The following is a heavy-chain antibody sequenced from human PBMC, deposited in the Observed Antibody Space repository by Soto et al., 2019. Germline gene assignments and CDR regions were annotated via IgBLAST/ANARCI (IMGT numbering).Heavy chain of an antibody. CDR3: ARGGYYDFWSGYYPQYYYYYMDV. D-gene: IGHD3-3*01. J-gene: IGHJ6*03. CDR1: GYTFTGYY. V-gene: IGHV1-2*04. Sequence: ASVKVSCKASGYTFTGYYMHWVRQAPGQGLEWMGWINPNSGGTNYAQKFQGWVTMTRDTSTSTAYMELSRLRSDDTAVYYCARGGYYDFWSGYYPQYYYYYMDVWGKGTTVTVSS. CDR2: INPNSGGT.